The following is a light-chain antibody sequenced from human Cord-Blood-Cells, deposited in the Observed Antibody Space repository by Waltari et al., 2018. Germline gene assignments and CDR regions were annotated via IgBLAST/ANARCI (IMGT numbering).Light chain of an antibody. CDR1: QSVSSY. V-gene: IGKV3-11*01. Sequence: SPATLSLSPGERATLSCRASQSVSSYLAWYQQKPGQAPRLLIYDASNRATGIPARFSGSGSGTDFTLTISSLEPEDFAVYYCQQRSNWPPALTFGGGT. CDR3: QQRSNWPPALT. CDR2: DAS. J-gene: IGKJ4*01.